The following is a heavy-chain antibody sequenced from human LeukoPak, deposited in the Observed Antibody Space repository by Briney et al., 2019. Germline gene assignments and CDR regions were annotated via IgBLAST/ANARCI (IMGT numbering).Heavy chain of an antibody. CDR1: GYSISTGYY. CDR3: ARGRGSSSTWYSTYYYYFYMDV. V-gene: IGHV4-61*03. CDR2: IDHTGST. Sequence: PSETLSLTCTVSGYSISTGYYWDWIRQPPGKGLEWSGYIDHTGSTNYNPSLNSRVTISRDTAKNHFPLRLSTVTAADTAVYFCARGRGSSSTWYSTYYYYFYMDVWGKGTTVTVS. J-gene: IGHJ6*03. D-gene: IGHD6-13*01.